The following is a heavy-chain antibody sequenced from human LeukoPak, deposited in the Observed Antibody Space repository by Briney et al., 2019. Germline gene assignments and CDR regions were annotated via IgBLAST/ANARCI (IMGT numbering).Heavy chain of an antibody. Sequence: GGSLRLSCAASGFTFSSYAMSWVRQAPGKGLEWVSAISGSGGSTYYADSLKGRFTISRDKSKNTLYLQMNSLRAEDTAVYYRAKDFQPTRITMIVVDTYGGDYWGKGTLVTVSS. V-gene: IGHV3-23*01. CDR3: AKDFQPTRITMIVVDTYGGDY. CDR1: GFTFSSYA. J-gene: IGHJ4*02. D-gene: IGHD3-22*01. CDR2: ISGSGGST.